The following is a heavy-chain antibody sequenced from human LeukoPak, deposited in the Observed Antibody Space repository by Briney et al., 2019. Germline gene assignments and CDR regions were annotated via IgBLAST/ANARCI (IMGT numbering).Heavy chain of an antibody. J-gene: IGHJ4*02. V-gene: IGHV4-4*02. CDR3: ARDSLYSGSYYFDY. Sequence: SGTLSLTCGVSGGSITSTNYWPWVRQPPGTGLEWIAEVNLQGSTNYNPSLMGRVAISVDTSENQFSLKLSSVTAADTAVYYCARDSLYSGSYYFDYWGQGTLVTVSS. D-gene: IGHD1-26*01. CDR1: GGSITSTNY. CDR2: VNLQGST.